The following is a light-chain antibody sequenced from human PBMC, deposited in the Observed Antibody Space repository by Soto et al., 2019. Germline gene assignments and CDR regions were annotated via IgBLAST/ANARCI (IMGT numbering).Light chain of an antibody. CDR1: ESVAS. CDR3: QYYGGSPRT. J-gene: IGKJ1*01. V-gene: IGKV3-20*01. Sequence: EIFLTQSPGTLSLSPGEGTTLSCRASESVASLAWYQQKPGQAPRLLIYGASTRATGIPDRFSGSGSGTDFTLTISRLEPEDFAVYYCQYYGGSPRTFGRGTKGDIK. CDR2: GAS.